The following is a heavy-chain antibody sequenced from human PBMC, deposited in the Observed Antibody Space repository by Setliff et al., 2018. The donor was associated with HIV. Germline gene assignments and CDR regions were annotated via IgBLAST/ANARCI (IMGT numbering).Heavy chain of an antibody. J-gene: IGHJ4*02. V-gene: IGHV2-26*01. CDR2: IFSNDEK. CDR1: GFSLSNARMG. D-gene: IGHD6-19*01. Sequence: SGPTLVNPTETLTLTCTVSGFSLSNARMGVSWIRQPPGKALQWLAHIFSNDEKSYSTSLKSRLTISRDTSKRQVVLIMTNMDPVDTATYYCARYSSDWSAVDYWGQGTLVTVSS. CDR3: ARYSSDWSAVDY.